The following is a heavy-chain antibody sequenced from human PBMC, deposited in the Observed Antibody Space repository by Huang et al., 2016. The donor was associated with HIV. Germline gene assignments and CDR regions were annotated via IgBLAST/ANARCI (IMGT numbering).Heavy chain of an antibody. D-gene: IGHD3-22*01. CDR3: ARVESRRYYDSSGYYY. Sequence: QVQLVQSGAEVKKPGSSVTVSCKASGGTFSSYAISWVRQAPGQGLEWMGGIIPIVGTANDAQKFQGRGTITADESTSTAYMELSSLRSEDTAVYYCARVESRRYYDSSGYYYWGQGTLVTVSS. J-gene: IGHJ4*02. V-gene: IGHV1-69*01. CDR1: GGTFSSYA. CDR2: IIPIVGTA.